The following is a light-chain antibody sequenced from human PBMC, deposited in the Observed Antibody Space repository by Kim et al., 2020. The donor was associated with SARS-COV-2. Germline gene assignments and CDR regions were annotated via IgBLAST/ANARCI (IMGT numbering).Light chain of an antibody. Sequence: SYELTQPSSVSVSPGQTARITCSGDVLAKKYARWFQQKPGQAPVLVIYKDSERPSGIPERFSGSSPGTTVTLTISGAQVADEADYFCYSAADNNVV. CDR2: KDS. CDR1: VLAKKY. V-gene: IGLV3-27*01. CDR3: YSAADNNVV. J-gene: IGLJ2*01.